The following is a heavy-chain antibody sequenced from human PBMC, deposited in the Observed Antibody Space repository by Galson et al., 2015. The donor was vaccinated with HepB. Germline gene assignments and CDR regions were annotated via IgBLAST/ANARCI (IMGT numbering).Heavy chain of an antibody. V-gene: IGHV3-23*01. CDR1: GFTFSSYT. CDR3: ARMKAGIAVD. D-gene: IGHD6-19*01. Sequence: SLRLSCAASGFTFSSYTMSWVRQTPGKGLEWVSAISGSGGSTYYADSVKGRFTMSRDNSKNTLYLQMNSLRAEDTAVYYCARMKAGIAVDWGQGTLVAVSS. CDR2: ISGSGGST. J-gene: IGHJ4*02.